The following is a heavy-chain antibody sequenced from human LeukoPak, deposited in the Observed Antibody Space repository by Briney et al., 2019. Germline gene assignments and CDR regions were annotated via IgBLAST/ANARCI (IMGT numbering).Heavy chain of an antibody. V-gene: IGHV4-34*01. CDR1: GGSFSCYY. D-gene: IGHD3-9*01. Sequence: SEALSLTCAVYGGSFSCYYWSWIRPPPGKGLEWIGEINHSGSTNYNPSLKSRVIISVDTSKNQFSLKLSSVTAADTAVYYCARFTDILTGYSVDYWGQGTLVTVSS. CDR2: INHSGST. J-gene: IGHJ4*02. CDR3: ARFTDILTGYSVDY.